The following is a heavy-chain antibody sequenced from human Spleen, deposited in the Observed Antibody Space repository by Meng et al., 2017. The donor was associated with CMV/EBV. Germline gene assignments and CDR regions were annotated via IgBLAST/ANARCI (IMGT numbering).Heavy chain of an antibody. CDR2: VSAENGDT. CDR3: ARAGAAVTTNFDF. D-gene: IGHD4-17*01. J-gene: IGHJ4*02. V-gene: IGHV1-18*01. CDR1: GYNFDIYG. Sequence: NASGYNFDIYGITWVRQAPGQGLEWVGWVSAENGDTDYGQKFQGRVTVTADTFTNTAYMEMRSLRSDDSAMYHCARAGAAVTTNFDFWGQGTLVTVSS.